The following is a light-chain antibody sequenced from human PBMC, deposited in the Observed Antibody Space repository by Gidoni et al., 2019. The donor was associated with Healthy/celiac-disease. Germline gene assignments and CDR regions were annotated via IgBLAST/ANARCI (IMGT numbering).Light chain of an antibody. J-gene: IGKJ2*01. CDR2: DAS. CDR1: QDISNY. V-gene: IGKV1-33*01. Sequence: DIQMTQSPSSLSASVGDRVTITCQASQDISNYLNWYQQKPGKAPKLLIYDASNLETGVPSRFSGSGSGTDVTFTISSLQPEDIATYYCQQYDNLPRHTFGQGTKLEIK. CDR3: QQYDNLPRHT.